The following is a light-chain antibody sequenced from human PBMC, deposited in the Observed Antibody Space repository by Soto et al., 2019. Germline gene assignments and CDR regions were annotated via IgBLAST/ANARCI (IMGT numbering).Light chain of an antibody. CDR2: DAS. Sequence: EVVLTQSPDTLSLPPGERATLSCRASQSISSYLAWYQQKPGQAPRLLIYDASSRATGIPARFSGSGSGTDFTLSITRLQPEDCAVYYCQQYGSSPWTSGQGTKVEIK. V-gene: IGKV3-20*01. CDR1: QSISSY. CDR3: QQYGSSPWT. J-gene: IGKJ1*01.